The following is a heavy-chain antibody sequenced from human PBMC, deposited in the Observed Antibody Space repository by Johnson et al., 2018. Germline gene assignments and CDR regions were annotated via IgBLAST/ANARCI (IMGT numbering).Heavy chain of an antibody. CDR2: ISSSSSYI. D-gene: IGHD4-17*01. CDR3: ARPHADGDYGERASDV. CDR1: GFTFSSYS. Sequence: VQLQESGGGLVKPGGSLRLSCAASGFTFSSYSMNWVRQAPGKGLEWVSSISSSSSYIYYADSVKGRFTISRDNAKNSLYLQMNSLRAGDTAVYYCARPHADGDYGERASDVWGQGTTVTVSS. V-gene: IGHV3-21*01. J-gene: IGHJ6*02.